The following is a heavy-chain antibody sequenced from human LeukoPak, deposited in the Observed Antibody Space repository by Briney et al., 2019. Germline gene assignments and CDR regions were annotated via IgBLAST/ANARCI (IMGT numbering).Heavy chain of an antibody. Sequence: GGSLRLSCAGSGFIVSSNFMTWVRQAPGKGLEWVSSISSSGNYIYYADSVKGRFTISRDDAKNSLYLQMNSLRAEDTAVYYCARDLGAVAGNYYDMDVWGQGTTVTVSS. CDR3: ARDLGAVAGNYYDMDV. J-gene: IGHJ6*02. D-gene: IGHD6-19*01. CDR1: GFIVSSNF. CDR2: ISSSGNYI. V-gene: IGHV3-21*01.